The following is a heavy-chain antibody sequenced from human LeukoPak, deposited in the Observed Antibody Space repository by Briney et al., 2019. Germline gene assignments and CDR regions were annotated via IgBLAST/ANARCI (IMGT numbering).Heavy chain of an antibody. CDR3: ARSRPNDYGDKPFDY. D-gene: IGHD4-23*01. V-gene: IGHV1-46*01. Sequence: ASVKVSCKASGYTFTSYYMHWVRQAPGQGLEWMGIINPRGGSTSYAQKFQGRVTMTRDTSTSTVYMELSSLRSEDTAVYYCARSRPNDYGDKPFDYWGQGTLVTVSS. CDR2: INPRGGST. CDR1: GYTFTSYY. J-gene: IGHJ4*02.